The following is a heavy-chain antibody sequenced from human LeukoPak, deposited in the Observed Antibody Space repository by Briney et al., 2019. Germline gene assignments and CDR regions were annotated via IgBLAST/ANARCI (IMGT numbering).Heavy chain of an antibody. D-gene: IGHD6-6*01. V-gene: IGHV1-58*01. J-gene: IGHJ4*02. CDR1: GFTFTSSA. CDR2: IVVGSGNT. Sequence: SVKVSCKASGFTFTSSAVQWVRQARGLRLEWIGWIVVGSGNTNYAQKFQERATITRDMSTSTAYMELSSLRSEDTAVYYCAAILAGAAPDYWGQGTLVTVPS. CDR3: AAILAGAAPDY.